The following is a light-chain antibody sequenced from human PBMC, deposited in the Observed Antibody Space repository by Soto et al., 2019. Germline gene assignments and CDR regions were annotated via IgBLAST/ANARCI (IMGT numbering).Light chain of an antibody. J-gene: IGKJ4*01. Sequence: EIVLTQSPVTLSLSPGERATLSCRASQSVDFQLAWYQQKPGQAPRLLISDASNRATGIPARFSGSGSGTDFTLVISSLEPEDFAVYYCQQYHNWPPLTFGGGTKVEIK. CDR3: QQYHNWPPLT. CDR1: QSVDFQ. V-gene: IGKV3-11*01. CDR2: DAS.